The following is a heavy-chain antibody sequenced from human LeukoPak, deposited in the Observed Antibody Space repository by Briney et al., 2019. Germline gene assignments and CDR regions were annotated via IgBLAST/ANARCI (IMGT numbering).Heavy chain of an antibody. Sequence: PGGSLRLSCAASGFTFSSYSMNWVRQAPGKGLEWVSSISSSSSYIYYADSVKGRFTISRDNAKNSLYLQMNSLRVEDTAIYYCARDRGSYRPIDYWGQGTLVTVSS. V-gene: IGHV3-21*01. CDR2: ISSSSSYI. CDR3: ARDRGSYRPIDY. CDR1: GFTFSSYS. J-gene: IGHJ4*02. D-gene: IGHD1-26*01.